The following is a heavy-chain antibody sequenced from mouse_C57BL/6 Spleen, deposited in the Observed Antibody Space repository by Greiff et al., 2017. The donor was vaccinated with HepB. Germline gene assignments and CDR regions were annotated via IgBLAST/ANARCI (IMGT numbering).Heavy chain of an antibody. Sequence: QVQLKQPGAELVMPGASVKLSCKASGYTFTSYWMHWVKQRPGQGLEWIGEIDPSDSYTNYNQKFKGKSTLTVDKSSSTAYMQLSSLTSEDSAVYYGAREDSSGYVWGQGTTLTVSS. CDR1: GYTFTSYW. D-gene: IGHD3-2*02. CDR2: IDPSDSYT. J-gene: IGHJ2*01. V-gene: IGHV1-69*01. CDR3: AREDSSGYV.